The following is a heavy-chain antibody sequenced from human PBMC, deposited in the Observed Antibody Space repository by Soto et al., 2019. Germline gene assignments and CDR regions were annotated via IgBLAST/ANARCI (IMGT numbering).Heavy chain of an antibody. CDR1: GGSFSGYY. V-gene: IGHV4-34*01. CDR2: INHSGST. Sequence: PSETLSLTCAVYGGSFSGYYWSWIRQPPGKGLEWIGEINHSGSTNYNPSLKSRVTISVDTSKNQFSLKLSSVTAADTAVYYCARPAWMITFGGVTLPFDYWGQGTLVTLSS. J-gene: IGHJ4*02. CDR3: ARPAWMITFGGVTLPFDY. D-gene: IGHD3-16*01.